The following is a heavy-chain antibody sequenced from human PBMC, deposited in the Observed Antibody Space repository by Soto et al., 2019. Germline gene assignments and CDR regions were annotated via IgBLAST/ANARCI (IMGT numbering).Heavy chain of an antibody. J-gene: IGHJ6*02. D-gene: IGHD3-22*01. Sequence: SVKVSCKASGGTFSSYAISWVRQAPGQGLEWMGGIIPIFGTANYAQKFQGRVTITADESTSTAYMELSSLRSEDTAVYYCARGHYYDSSGYYWSYYGMDVWGQGTTVTVSS. V-gene: IGHV1-69*13. CDR1: GGTFSSYA. CDR3: ARGHYYDSSGYYWSYYGMDV. CDR2: IIPIFGTA.